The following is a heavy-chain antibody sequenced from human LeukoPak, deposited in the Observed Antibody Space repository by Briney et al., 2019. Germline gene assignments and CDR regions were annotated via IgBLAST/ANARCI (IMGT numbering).Heavy chain of an antibody. V-gene: IGHV3-48*04. Sequence: GGSLRLSCAASGFTFSSYNMIWVRQAPGKGLEWISYISTRSSTIYYADSVKGRFTISRDNAKNPLYLQMNSLRAEDTAVYYCARDKVSTGRIAVAGTGEFDYWGQGTLVTVSS. J-gene: IGHJ4*02. CDR3: ARDKVSTGRIAVAGTGEFDY. CDR1: GFTFSSYN. CDR2: ISTRSSTI. D-gene: IGHD6-19*01.